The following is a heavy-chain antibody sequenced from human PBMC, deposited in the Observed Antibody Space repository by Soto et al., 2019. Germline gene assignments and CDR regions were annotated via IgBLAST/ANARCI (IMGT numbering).Heavy chain of an antibody. J-gene: IGHJ6*02. D-gene: IGHD6-25*01. CDR3: ARDSGSLVVNYYYYGLDV. CDR2: ISSSGSTI. V-gene: IGHV3-48*04. CDR1: GFTFRNYG. Sequence: GGSLRLSCAASGFTFRNYGMNWVRQAPGKGLEWLSYISSSGSTIYYADSVKGRFTISRDNAKNSLYLQMNSLRAEDTAVYYCARDSGSLVVNYYYYGLDVWGQGTTVTVSS.